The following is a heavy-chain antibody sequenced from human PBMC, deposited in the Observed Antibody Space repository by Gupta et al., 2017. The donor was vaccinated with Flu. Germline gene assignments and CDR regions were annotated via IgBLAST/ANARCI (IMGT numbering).Heavy chain of an antibody. D-gene: IGHD6-13*01. CDR3: AREPYIAAASYYSYYDMDV. V-gene: IGHV3-53*02. J-gene: IGHJ6*02. CDR1: GFTVSHSY. Sequence: EVQLVETGGGLIQPGGSLTLSCEVSGFTVSHSYMPWVRQAPGKGLEWVSVIYAGGATFYADSVKGRFTISRDNSKNILYLHMNSLRVDDTAVYYCAREPYIAAASYYSYYDMDVWGRGTTVTVS. CDR2: IYAGGAT.